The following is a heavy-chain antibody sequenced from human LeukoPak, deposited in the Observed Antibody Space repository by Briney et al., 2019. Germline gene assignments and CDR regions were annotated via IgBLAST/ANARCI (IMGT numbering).Heavy chain of an antibody. V-gene: IGHV1-69*13. D-gene: IGHD2-2*01. CDR3: ARDEERQLPTEGGDYYYMDV. Sequence: ASVKVSCKASGGTFSSYAISWVRQAPGQGLEWMGGIIPIFGTANYAQKFQGRVTITADESTSTAYMELSSLRSEDTAVYYCARDEERQLPTEGGDYYYMDVWGKGTTVTVSS. CDR2: IIPIFGTA. J-gene: IGHJ6*03. CDR1: GGTFSSYA.